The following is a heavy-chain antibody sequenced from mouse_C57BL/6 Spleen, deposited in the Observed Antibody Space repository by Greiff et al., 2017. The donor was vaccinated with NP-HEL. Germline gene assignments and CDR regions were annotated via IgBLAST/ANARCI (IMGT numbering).Heavy chain of an antibody. CDR1: GYTFTSYG. CDR3: ASLYSSYWYFDV. D-gene: IGHD2-3*01. V-gene: IGHV1-81*01. J-gene: IGHJ1*03. CDR2: IYPRSGNT. Sequence: VQLQQSGAELARPGASVKLSCKASGYTFTSYGISWVKQRTGQGLEWIGEIYPRSGNTYYNEKFKGKATLTADKSSSTAYMELRSLTSEDSAVYFCASLYSSYWYFDVWGTGTTVTVSS.